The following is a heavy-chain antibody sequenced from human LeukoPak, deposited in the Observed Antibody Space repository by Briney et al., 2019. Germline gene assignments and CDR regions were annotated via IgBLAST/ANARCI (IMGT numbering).Heavy chain of an antibody. CDR2: IYCRGST. V-gene: IGHV4-59*01. CDR1: DGSLSNYY. CDR3: ARDWVEYDILTGYSKPYYAPDV. Sequence: SETLSLTRTVSDGSLSNYYWSWIRQPPGKGLEWIGYIYCRGSTNYNPSLKSRVTISVDTSKNQFSLKLSSVTAADTAVYYCARDWVEYDILTGYSKPYYAPDVWGQGTTVTVSS. J-gene: IGHJ6*02. D-gene: IGHD3-9*01.